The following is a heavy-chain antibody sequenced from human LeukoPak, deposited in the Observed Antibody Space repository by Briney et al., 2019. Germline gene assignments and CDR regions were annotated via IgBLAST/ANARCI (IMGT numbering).Heavy chain of an antibody. D-gene: IGHD6-6*01. J-gene: IGHJ3*02. Sequence: PGGSLRLSCAASGFTFSSSGMHWVRQAPGKGLEWVAFISYDGSNKYFADSMKGRFTVSRDNSKNTLYLQMNSLRAEDTAVYYCARLYSSSSGKAFDIWGQGTMVTVSS. CDR1: GFTFSSSG. CDR2: ISYDGSNK. CDR3: ARLYSSSSGKAFDI. V-gene: IGHV3-30*03.